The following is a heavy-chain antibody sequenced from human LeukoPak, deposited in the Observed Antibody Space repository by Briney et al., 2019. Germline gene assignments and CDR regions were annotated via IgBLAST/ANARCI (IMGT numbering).Heavy chain of an antibody. CDR1: GGSISSSSYY. Sequence: SETLSFTCTVSGGSISSSSYYWGWIRQPPGKGLEWIGSIYYSGSTYYNPSLKSRVTISVDTSKNQFSLKLSSVTAADTAVYYCARRPLRYFDWLSSFRATNYFDYWGQGTLVTVSS. CDR3: ARRPLRYFDWLSSFRATNYFDY. V-gene: IGHV4-39*01. J-gene: IGHJ4*02. D-gene: IGHD3-9*01. CDR2: IYYSGST.